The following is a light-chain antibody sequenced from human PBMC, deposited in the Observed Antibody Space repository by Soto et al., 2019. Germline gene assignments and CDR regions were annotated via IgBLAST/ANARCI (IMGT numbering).Light chain of an antibody. CDR2: AAS. V-gene: IGKV1-6*01. Sequence: AIQITKSPSSLSASVGDRVTITCRASQGIRNDLGWYQQKPGKAPKLLIYAASSLQSGVPSRFSGSGSGTDFTLTSSSLQPEDFATYYCLQDYNYPYTFGQGTKLEIK. J-gene: IGKJ2*01. CDR1: QGIRND. CDR3: LQDYNYPYT.